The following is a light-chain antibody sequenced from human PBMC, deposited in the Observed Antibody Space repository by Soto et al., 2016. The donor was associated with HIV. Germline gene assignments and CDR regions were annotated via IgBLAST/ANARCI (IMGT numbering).Light chain of an antibody. V-gene: IGKV1-NL1*01. Sequence: DIQMTQSPSSLSASVGDRVTITCRASQGISNSLAWCQQKPGKAPNLLLYTASRLESGVPSRFSGSGSGTDYTLTISSLQPEDFATYYCQQYYSTFTFGPGTQSGYQT. J-gene: IGKJ3*01. CDR2: TAS. CDR3: QQYYSTFT. CDR1: QGISNS.